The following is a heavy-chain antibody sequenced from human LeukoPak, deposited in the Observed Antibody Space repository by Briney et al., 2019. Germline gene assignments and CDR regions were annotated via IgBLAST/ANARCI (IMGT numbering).Heavy chain of an antibody. CDR1: GGTFSSYA. J-gene: IGHJ4*02. CDR2: IISILGIA. D-gene: IGHD1-20*01. CDR3: ASITGQDY. Sequence: VKVSCKASGGTFSSYAISWVRQAPGQGLEWMGRIISILGIANYAQKFQGRVTITADKSTSTAYMELSSLRSEDTAVYYCASITGQDYWGQGTLVTVSS. V-gene: IGHV1-69*04.